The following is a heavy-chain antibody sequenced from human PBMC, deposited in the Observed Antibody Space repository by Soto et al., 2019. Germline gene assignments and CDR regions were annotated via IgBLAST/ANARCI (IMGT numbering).Heavy chain of an antibody. CDR1: GYSFTTYW. CDR2: IYPGDSDT. J-gene: IGHJ5*02. D-gene: IGHD3-16*02. CDR3: ARRRDYVWGSYRPARYNWFDP. Sequence: PGESLKISWKGCGYSFTTYWIGGVRQMPGKGLEWMGIIYPGDSDTRYSPSFQGQVTITADKSISTAYLQWSSLKASDTAMYYCARRRDYVWGSYRPARYNWFDPWGQRTLFTVAS. V-gene: IGHV5-51*01.